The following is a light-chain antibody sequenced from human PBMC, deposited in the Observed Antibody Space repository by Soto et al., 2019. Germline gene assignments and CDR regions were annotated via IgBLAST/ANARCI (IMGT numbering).Light chain of an antibody. Sequence: EIVLTQSPATLSLSPGERATLSCRASQSVSSYLAWYQQKPGQAPRLLIYDASNRAAGIPARFSGSGSATDFTLTISSLEPEDFAVYYCQQYYSTPFAFGGGTKVEIK. J-gene: IGKJ4*01. V-gene: IGKV3-11*01. CDR3: QQYYSTPFA. CDR2: DAS. CDR1: QSVSSY.